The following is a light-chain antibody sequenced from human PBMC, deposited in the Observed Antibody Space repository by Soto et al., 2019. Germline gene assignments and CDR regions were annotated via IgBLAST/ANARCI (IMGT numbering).Light chain of an antibody. V-gene: IGLV1-44*01. CDR1: SSNIGSNT. CDR2: TND. Sequence: QSALTQPPSASGTPGQMVTISCSGSSSNIGSNTVNWYQQLPGTAPKLLIYTNDQRPSGVPDRFSGSRSGTSASLAISGLQFEDEADYHCSSWDDNLDAVVFGAGTKVTVL. CDR3: SSWDDNLDAVV. J-gene: IGLJ1*01.